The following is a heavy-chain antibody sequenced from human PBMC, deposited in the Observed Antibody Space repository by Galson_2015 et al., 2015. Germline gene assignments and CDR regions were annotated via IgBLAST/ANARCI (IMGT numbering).Heavy chain of an antibody. Sequence: SVKVSCKASGYTFTSYPMHWVRQAPGQRLEWMGWINAGNGNTKYSQKFQGRVTITRDTSASTAYMELSSLRSEDTAVYYCARSIVVDMPFDYWGQGPLVTVSS. D-gene: IGHD3-22*01. CDR2: INAGNGNT. V-gene: IGHV1-3*01. CDR3: ARSIVVDMPFDY. CDR1: GYTFTSYP. J-gene: IGHJ4*02.